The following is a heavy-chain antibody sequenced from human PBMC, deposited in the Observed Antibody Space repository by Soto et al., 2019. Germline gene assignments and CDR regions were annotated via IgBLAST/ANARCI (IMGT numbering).Heavy chain of an antibody. D-gene: IGHD6-19*01. J-gene: IGHJ5*02. CDR3: GRGYNSGWYFWLDP. V-gene: IGHV4-59*11. CDR2: IFYNGNT. CDR1: GGSISSQY. Sequence: PSETLSLTCTVSGGSISSQYWSWIWIRQPPGKGLEWIGNIFYNGNTNYNPSLKSRVTMSVDTSKNQFSLKLTSVTAADTAVYYCGRGYNSGWYFWLDPWGQGTLVTVSS.